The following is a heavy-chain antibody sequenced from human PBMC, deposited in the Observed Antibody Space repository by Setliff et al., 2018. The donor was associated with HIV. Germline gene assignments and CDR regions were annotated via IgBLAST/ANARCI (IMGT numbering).Heavy chain of an antibody. Sequence: GGSLRLSCAAAGFTFKDYAMHWVRRVPGKGLEWVSGISCNSSSGGNTYYADSVKGRFTISRDNSKNTLYLQMNSLRSQDTAVYYCARGKNIVVVPAAPNWFDPWGQGTLVTVS. J-gene: IGHJ5*02. CDR3: ARGKNIVVVPAAPNWFDP. D-gene: IGHD2-2*01. V-gene: IGHV3-23*01. CDR1: GFTFKDYA. CDR2: ISCNSSSGGNT.